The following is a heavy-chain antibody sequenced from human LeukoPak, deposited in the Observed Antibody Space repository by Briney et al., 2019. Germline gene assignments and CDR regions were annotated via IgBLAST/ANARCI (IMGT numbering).Heavy chain of an antibody. J-gene: IGHJ4*02. V-gene: IGHV1-69*04. CDR3: ARACSSTSCHLGGYYFDY. D-gene: IGHD2-2*01. Sequence: SVKVSCKASGGTFSSYAISWVRQAPGQGLEWMGRIIPILGIANYAQKFQGRVTITTDESTSTAYMELSSLRSEDTAVYYCARACSSTSCHLGGYYFDYWGQGTLVTVSS. CDR1: GGTFSSYA. CDR2: IIPILGIA.